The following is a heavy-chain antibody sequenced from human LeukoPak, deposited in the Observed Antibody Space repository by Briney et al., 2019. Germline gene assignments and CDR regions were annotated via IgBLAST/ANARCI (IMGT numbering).Heavy chain of an antibody. D-gene: IGHD2-2*02. Sequence: ASVKVSCKASGYTFTSYGISWVRQAPGQGLEWMGWISAYNGNTNYAQKLQGRVTMTTDTSTSTAYVELRSLRSDDTAVYYCARGIVFCSSTSCYTFDYWGQGTLVTVSS. CDR2: ISAYNGNT. J-gene: IGHJ4*02. CDR3: ARGIVFCSSTSCYTFDY. V-gene: IGHV1-18*01. CDR1: GYTFTSYG.